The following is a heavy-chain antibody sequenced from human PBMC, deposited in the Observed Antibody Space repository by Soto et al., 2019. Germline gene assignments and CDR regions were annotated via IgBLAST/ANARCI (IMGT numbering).Heavy chain of an antibody. J-gene: IGHJ5*02. CDR1: GGSISSSSYY. V-gene: IGHV4-39*01. CDR3: ARRKDRYSSGWYLPGLWFDT. CDR2: IYYSGST. D-gene: IGHD6-19*01. Sequence: SETLSLTCTVSGGSISSSSYYWGWIRQPPGKGLEWIGSIYYSGSTYYNPSLKSRVTISVDTSKNQFSLKLSSVTAADTAVYYCARRKDRYSSGWYLPGLWFDTWGQGTLVIVYS.